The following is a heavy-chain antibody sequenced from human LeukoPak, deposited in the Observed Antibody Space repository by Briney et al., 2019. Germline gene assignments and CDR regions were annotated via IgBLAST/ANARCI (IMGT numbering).Heavy chain of an antibody. CDR2: IYSGGST. D-gene: IGHD3-3*01. Sequence: PGGSLRLSCAASGFTVSSNYMSWVRQAPGKGLEWVSVIYSGGSTYYADSVKGRFTISRDNSKNTLYLQMNSLRAEDTVVYYCAKDPYYDFWSGTLYFDYWGQGTLVTVSS. CDR1: GFTVSSNY. V-gene: IGHV3-53*01. CDR3: AKDPYYDFWSGTLYFDY. J-gene: IGHJ4*02.